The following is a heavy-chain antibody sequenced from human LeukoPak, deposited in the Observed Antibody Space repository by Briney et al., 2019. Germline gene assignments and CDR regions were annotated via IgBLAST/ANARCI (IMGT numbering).Heavy chain of an antibody. J-gene: IGHJ3*02. D-gene: IGHD6-6*01. CDR3: ATQWGASIAARLGAFDI. CDR2: IDPSGGST. V-gene: IGHV1-46*01. CDR1: GYTFTSYY. Sequence: ASVKVSCKASGYTFTSYYMHWVRQAPGQGLEWMGIIDPSGGSTSYAQKFQGRVTMTRDMSTSTVYMELSSLRSEDTAVYYCATQWGASIAARLGAFDIWGQGTMVTVSS.